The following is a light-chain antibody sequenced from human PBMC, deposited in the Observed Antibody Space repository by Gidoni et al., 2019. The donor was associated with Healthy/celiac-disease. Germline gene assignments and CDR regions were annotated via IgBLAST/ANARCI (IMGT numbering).Light chain of an antibody. J-gene: IGLJ1*01. CDR3: SSYTSSLYV. Sequence: QSALTQPASVSGSPGQSITISCTGTSSDVGGYNYVSWYQQHPGKAPNLMLYDVSNRPSGVSNRFSGSKSGNTASLTISGLQAEDGADYYCSSYTSSLYVFGTGTKVTVL. V-gene: IGLV2-14*01. CDR2: DVS. CDR1: SSDVGGYNY.